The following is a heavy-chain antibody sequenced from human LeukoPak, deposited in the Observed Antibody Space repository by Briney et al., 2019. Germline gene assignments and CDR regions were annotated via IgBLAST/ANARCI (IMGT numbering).Heavy chain of an antibody. V-gene: IGHV3-7*04. D-gene: IGHD5-24*01. CDR1: GFTFSSYW. Sequence: PGGSLRLSCAAPGFTFSSYWMSCVRRAPGKGLEWVANIKQDGSEKYYVDSVKGRFTISRDNAKNSLYLQMNSLRAEDTAVYYCARSFVEMATISYSLDYWGQGTLVTVSS. CDR2: IKQDGSEK. CDR3: ARSFVEMATISYSLDY. J-gene: IGHJ4*02.